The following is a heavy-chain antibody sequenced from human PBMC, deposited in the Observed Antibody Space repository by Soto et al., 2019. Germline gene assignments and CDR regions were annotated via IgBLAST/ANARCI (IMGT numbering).Heavy chain of an antibody. V-gene: IGHV1-2*04. J-gene: IGHJ6*02. CDR1: GYTFTGYY. CDR2: INPNSGGT. CDR3: ARERMDTAMVLGAGLDYQYGTDV. Sequence: WASVKVSCKASGYTFTGYYMHWVRQAPGQGLEWMGWINPNSGGTNYAQKFQGWVTMTRDTSISTAYMELSRLRSDDTAVYYCARERMDTAMVLGAGLDYQYGTDVWGQGTTVTVSS. D-gene: IGHD5-18*01.